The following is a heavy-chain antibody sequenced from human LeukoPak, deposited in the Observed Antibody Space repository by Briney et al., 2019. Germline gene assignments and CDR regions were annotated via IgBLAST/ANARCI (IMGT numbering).Heavy chain of an antibody. CDR3: AKDSRIAVAGTEGFDY. CDR1: GFTFSSYA. D-gene: IGHD6-19*01. CDR2: ISGSGGST. V-gene: IGHV3-23*01. J-gene: IGHJ4*02. Sequence: PGGSLRLSCAASGFTFSSYAMSWVRQAPGKGLELVSAISGSGGSTYYADSVKGRFTISRDNSKNTLYLQVNSLRAEDTAVYYCAKDSRIAVAGTEGFDYWGQGTLVTVSS.